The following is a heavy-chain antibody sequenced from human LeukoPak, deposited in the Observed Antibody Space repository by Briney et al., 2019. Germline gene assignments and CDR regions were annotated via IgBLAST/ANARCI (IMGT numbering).Heavy chain of an antibody. J-gene: IGHJ4*02. Sequence: GGSLRLSCAASGLSFGFYAMSWVRQAPGKGLEWVGRIKSNTDGGRTDSAAPVKGRFIISRDDSKNMLYLQMNSLKTEDTGVYYCTTDPQRGYYFDYWGQGTLVTVSS. CDR2: IKSNTDGGRT. V-gene: IGHV3-15*01. D-gene: IGHD3-3*01. CDR3: TTDPQRGYYFDY. CDR1: GLSFGFYA.